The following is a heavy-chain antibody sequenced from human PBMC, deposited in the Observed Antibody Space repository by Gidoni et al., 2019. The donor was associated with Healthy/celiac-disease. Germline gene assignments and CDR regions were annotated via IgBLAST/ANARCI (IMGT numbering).Heavy chain of an antibody. D-gene: IGHD1-1*01. CDR2: IYYSGRT. Sequence: QVQLQESGPGLVKPSETLSLTCTVSGGSNSSYYLSWIRQPPGKGLEWIGYIYYSGRTNFNPPLKSRVTISVDTSKNQFSLTLISVTAADTAVYYCARVQLLRNNHDAFDIWGQGTMVTVSA. J-gene: IGHJ3*02. CDR3: ARVQLLRNNHDAFDI. CDR1: GGSNSSYY. V-gene: IGHV4-59*01.